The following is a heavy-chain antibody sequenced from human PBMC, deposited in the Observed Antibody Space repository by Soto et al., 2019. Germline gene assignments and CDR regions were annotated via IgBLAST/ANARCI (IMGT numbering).Heavy chain of an antibody. Sequence: SVKVSCKTSGFTFTSSVMQWVRQARGHSLEWIGWIVVGSGNTYYAQKFQERVTITRDMSTSTAYMELTSLRFEDTAVYYCAASIISSSADYYYMDVWGRRTTVTVSS. J-gene: IGHJ6*03. D-gene: IGHD6-6*01. CDR3: AASIISSSADYYYMDV. CDR2: IVVGSGNT. CDR1: GFTFTSSV. V-gene: IGHV1-58*02.